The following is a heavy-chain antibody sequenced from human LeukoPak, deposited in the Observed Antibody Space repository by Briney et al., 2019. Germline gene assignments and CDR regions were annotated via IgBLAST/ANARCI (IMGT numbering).Heavy chain of an antibody. CDR2: ISSSSSYI. Sequence: GGALRLSCAASGFTFSSYSMNWVRQAPGKGREWVSSISSSSSYIYYADSVNGRFTISRDNAKNSLYLQMNSLRAEDTAVYYCARDSYYYDSSGYPYYYGMDVWGQGTTVTVSS. CDR3: ARDSYYYDSSGYPYYYGMDV. V-gene: IGHV3-21*01. CDR1: GFTFSSYS. D-gene: IGHD3-22*01. J-gene: IGHJ6*02.